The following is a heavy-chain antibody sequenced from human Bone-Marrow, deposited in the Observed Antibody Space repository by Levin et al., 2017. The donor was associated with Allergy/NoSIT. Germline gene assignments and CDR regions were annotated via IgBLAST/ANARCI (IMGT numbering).Heavy chain of an antibody. D-gene: IGHD2/OR15-2a*01. CDR2: INPNSGAT. J-gene: IGHJ4*02. Sequence: ASVKVSCKASGYTFSGHHIQWARQAPGQGLEWMGYINPNSGATKYSQNFQGRVTMTRDTSNATAYMELSGLTFDDTAVYFCARSEYKNFPFDLWGQGTLVTVSS. CDR1: GYTFSGHH. V-gene: IGHV1-2*02. CDR3: ARSEYKNFPFDL.